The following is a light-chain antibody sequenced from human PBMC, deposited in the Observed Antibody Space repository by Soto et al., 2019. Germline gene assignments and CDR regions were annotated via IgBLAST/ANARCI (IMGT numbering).Light chain of an antibody. V-gene: IGLV2-14*01. J-gene: IGLJ1*01. CDR2: DVS. CDR1: SRDVGGYNS. CDR3: SSYTTGASYV. Sequence: QSALTQPASVSGSPGLSIAISCTGTSRDVGGYNSVSWYQQQPGKVPKLIIYDVSSRPSGVSNRFSGSKSGNTASLTISGLQAEDEGDYYCSSYTTGASYVFGTGTKVTVL.